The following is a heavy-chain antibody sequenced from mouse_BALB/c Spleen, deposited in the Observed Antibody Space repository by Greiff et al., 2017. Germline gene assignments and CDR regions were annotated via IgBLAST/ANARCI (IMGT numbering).Heavy chain of an antibody. CDR2: ISNGGGST. D-gene: IGHD2-1*01. Sequence: EVKVVESGGGLVKPGGSLKLSCAASGFAFSSYDMSWVRQTPEKRLEWVAYISNGGGSTYYPDTVKGRFTISRDNAKNTLYLQMSSLKSEDTAMYYCARHGNYEDAMDYWGQGTSVTVSS. J-gene: IGHJ4*01. V-gene: IGHV5-12-1*01. CDR1: GFAFSSYD. CDR3: ARHGNYEDAMDY.